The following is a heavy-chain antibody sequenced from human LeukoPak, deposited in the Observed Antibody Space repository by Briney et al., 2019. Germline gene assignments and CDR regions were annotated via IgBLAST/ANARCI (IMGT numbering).Heavy chain of an antibody. CDR3: ARHPLSSGWYGEFYFDY. J-gene: IGHJ4*02. CDR2: IKQDGGEK. D-gene: IGHD6-19*01. Sequence: GGSLRLSCAASGFTFSSYWMSWVRQALGKGLERVAHIKQDGGEKYYVDSVKGRFTISRDNAKNSLYLQMNSLRAEDTAVYYCARHPLSSGWYGEFYFDYWGQGTLVTVSS. CDR1: GFTFSSYW. V-gene: IGHV3-7*01.